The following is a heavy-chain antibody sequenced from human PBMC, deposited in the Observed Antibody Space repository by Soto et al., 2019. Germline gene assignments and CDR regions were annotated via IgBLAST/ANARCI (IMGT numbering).Heavy chain of an antibody. CDR1: GYSFSVYF. J-gene: IGHJ5*02. CDR2: INPYSGGA. CDR3: ARVIRGAYYNSPLDT. Sequence: SVKGSWKASGYSFSVYFMGCVRQAPGQGLEWMGWINPYSGGADYAQSFQGRVTMTRDTSISTVYMELSRLRFDDTAVYYCARVIRGAYYNSPLDTWGQGTVVTVSS. D-gene: IGHD3-10*01. V-gene: IGHV1-2*02.